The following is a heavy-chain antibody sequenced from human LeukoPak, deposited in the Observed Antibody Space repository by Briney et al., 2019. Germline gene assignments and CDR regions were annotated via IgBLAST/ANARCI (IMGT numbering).Heavy chain of an antibody. D-gene: IGHD6-13*01. CDR3: ARESHRVFRAFDI. J-gene: IGHJ3*02. Sequence: ASVKVSCKASGYTSTSYGISWVRQAPGQGLERMGWISAYNGNTNYAQKLQGRVTMTTDTSTSTAYMELRSLRSDDTAVYYCARESHRVFRAFDIWGQGTMVTVSS. CDR2: ISAYNGNT. CDR1: GYTSTSYG. V-gene: IGHV1-18*01.